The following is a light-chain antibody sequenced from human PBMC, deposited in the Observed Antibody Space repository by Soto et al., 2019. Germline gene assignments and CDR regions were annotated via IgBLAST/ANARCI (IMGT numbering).Light chain of an antibody. CDR3: QQYNNWPPIT. J-gene: IGKJ4*01. CDR1: QSVSSN. V-gene: IGKV3-15*01. Sequence: EIVMTQSPATLSVSPGERATLSCRASQSVSSNLAWYQQKPGQAPRLLIYGASTRAPGIPARFSGSGSGTEFALTISSLQSEDFAVYYGQQYNNWPPITFGGGTKVEIK. CDR2: GAS.